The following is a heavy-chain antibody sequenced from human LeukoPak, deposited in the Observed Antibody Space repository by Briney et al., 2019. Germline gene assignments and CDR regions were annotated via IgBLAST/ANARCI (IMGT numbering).Heavy chain of an antibody. CDR3: ARDVITFGGVIVIPADY. D-gene: IGHD3-16*02. CDR2: ISAYNGNT. J-gene: IGHJ4*02. Sequence: GASVKVPCKASGYTFTSYGISWVRQAPGQGLEWMGWISAYNGNTNYAQKLQGRVTMTTDTSTSTAYMELRSLRSDDTAVYYCARDVITFGGVIVIPADYWGQGTLVTVSS. CDR1: GYTFTSYG. V-gene: IGHV1-18*01.